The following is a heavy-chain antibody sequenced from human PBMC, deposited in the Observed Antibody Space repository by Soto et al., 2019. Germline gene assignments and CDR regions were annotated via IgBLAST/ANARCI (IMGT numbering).Heavy chain of an antibody. V-gene: IGHV1-18*01. D-gene: IGHD2-2*01. J-gene: IGHJ6*02. CDR2: ISAYNGNT. Sequence: ASVKVSCKASCYTFTSYGISWVRQAPGQRLEWMGWISAYNGNTNYAQKFQGRVTITADKSTSTAYMELSSLRSEDTAVYYCASFSRGTSHYYYYGMYVWSQGTTVTVSS. CDR1: CYTFTSYG. CDR3: ASFSRGTSHYYYYGMYV.